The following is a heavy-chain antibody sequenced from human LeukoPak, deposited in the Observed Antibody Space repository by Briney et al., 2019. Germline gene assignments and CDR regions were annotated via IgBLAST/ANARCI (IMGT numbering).Heavy chain of an antibody. CDR2: IYYSGST. CDR3: ARIITGRLDY. J-gene: IGHJ4*02. V-gene: IGHV4-31*03. CDR1: GGSSSSGGYY. D-gene: IGHD1-14*01. Sequence: SETLSLTCTVSGGSSSSGGYYWSWIRQHPGKGLEWIGYIYYSGSTYYNPSLKTRVTISVDTSKNQFCLKLNSVTAADTAVYYCARIITGRLDYWGQGTLVTVSS.